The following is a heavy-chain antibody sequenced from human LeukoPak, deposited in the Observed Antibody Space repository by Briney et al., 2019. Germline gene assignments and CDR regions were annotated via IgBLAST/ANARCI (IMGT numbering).Heavy chain of an antibody. J-gene: IGHJ5*02. Sequence: GASVKVSCKASRYTFTGYYMHWVRQAPGQGLEWMGGIIPIFGTANYAQKFQGRVTITAGESTSTAYMELSSLRSEDTAVYYCARDRGYDSSGYYNWFDPWGQGTLVTVSS. CDR2: IIPIFGTA. CDR1: RYTFTGYY. D-gene: IGHD3-22*01. CDR3: ARDRGYDSSGYYNWFDP. V-gene: IGHV1-69*13.